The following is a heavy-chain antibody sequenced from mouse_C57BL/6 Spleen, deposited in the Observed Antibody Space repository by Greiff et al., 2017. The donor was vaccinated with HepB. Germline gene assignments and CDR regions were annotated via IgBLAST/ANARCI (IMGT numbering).Heavy chain of an antibody. CDR1: GSTFTSYF. CDR2: IDPSDSYT. V-gene: IGHV1-69*01. Sequence: VPLPHPFSELVMPGSSSKLSCKASGSTFTSYFIHWVKQRPGQGLEWIGEIDPSDSYTNYNQKFKGKSTLTVDKSSSTAYMQLSSLTSEDSAVYYCARRSFDYWGQGTTLTVSS. CDR3: ARRSFDY. J-gene: IGHJ2*01.